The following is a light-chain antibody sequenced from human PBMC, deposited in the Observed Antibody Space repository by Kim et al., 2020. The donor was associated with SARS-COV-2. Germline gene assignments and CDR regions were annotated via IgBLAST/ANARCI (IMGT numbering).Light chain of an antibody. CDR3: HRRSDWPLT. CDR2: DAS. V-gene: IGKV3-11*01. CDR1: QSVTTY. Sequence: EIVLTQSPATLSLSPGERATLSCRASQSVTTYLAWYQQRPGQAPRLLIYDASNRASGIPARFSGSGYGTDFTLTISSLEPEDFAVYYCHRRSDWPLTFGGGTKVDIK. J-gene: IGKJ4*01.